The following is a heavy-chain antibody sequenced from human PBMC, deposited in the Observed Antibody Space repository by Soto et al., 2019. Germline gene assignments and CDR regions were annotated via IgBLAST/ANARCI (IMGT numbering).Heavy chain of an antibody. CDR2: IYHSGST. CDR1: GGSISSGGYS. J-gene: IGHJ6*02. CDR3: VRQGIGPLHGLVDV. D-gene: IGHD3-10*01. Sequence: SETLSLTCAVSGGSISSGGYSWSWIRQPPGKGLEWIGYIYHSGSTYYNPSLKSRVTISLDRSTKQLSLKLSSATAADTAMYHCVRQGIGPLHGLVDVWGRGTTVTVSS. V-gene: IGHV4-30-2*01.